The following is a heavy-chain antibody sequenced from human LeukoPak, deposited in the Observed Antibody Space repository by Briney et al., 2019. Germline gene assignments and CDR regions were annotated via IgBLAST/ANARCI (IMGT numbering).Heavy chain of an antibody. Sequence: GGPLRLSCAASGFTFDDYGMSWVRQAPGKGLEWVATIDWNGDNTAYADSVKGRFTISRDNAKNSLYLQMNSLRAEDTALYYCASDVTLIVTFIGDAFDIWGQGTMVTISS. J-gene: IGHJ3*02. CDR2: IDWNGDNT. CDR1: GFTFDDYG. D-gene: IGHD3-22*01. V-gene: IGHV3-20*04. CDR3: ASDVTLIVTFIGDAFDI.